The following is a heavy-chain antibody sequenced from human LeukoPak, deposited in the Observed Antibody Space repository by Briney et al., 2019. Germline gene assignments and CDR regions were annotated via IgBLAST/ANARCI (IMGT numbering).Heavy chain of an antibody. Sequence: RASVKVSCKASGYTFTSYYMHWVRQAPGQGLEWMGIINPSGGSTSYAQKFQGRVTMTEDTSTDTAYMELSSLRSEDTAVYYCATDGSGSYYKRGPFDPWGQGTLVTVSS. CDR2: INPSGGST. CDR1: GYTFTSYY. CDR3: ATDGSGSYYKRGPFDP. D-gene: IGHD3-10*01. V-gene: IGHV1-46*01. J-gene: IGHJ5*02.